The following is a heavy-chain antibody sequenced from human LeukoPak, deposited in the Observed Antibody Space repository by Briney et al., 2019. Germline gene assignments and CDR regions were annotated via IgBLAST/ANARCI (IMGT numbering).Heavy chain of an antibody. V-gene: IGHV3-49*04. CDR2: IRSKAYGGTT. CDR1: GFTFGDYA. D-gene: IGHD3-3*01. Sequence: GGSLRLSCTASGFTFGDYAMSWVRQAPGKGLEWVGFIRSKAYGGTTEYAASVKGRFTISRDDSKSIAYLQMNSLKTEDTAVYYCTGESIFGVVTPYNWFDPWGQGTLVTVSS. CDR3: TGESIFGVVTPYNWFDP. J-gene: IGHJ5*02.